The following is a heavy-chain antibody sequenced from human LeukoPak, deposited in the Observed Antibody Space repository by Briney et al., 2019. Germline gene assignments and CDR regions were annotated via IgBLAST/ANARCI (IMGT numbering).Heavy chain of an antibody. D-gene: IGHD3-3*01. V-gene: IGHV3-23*01. J-gene: IGHJ3*02. CDR3: AKDIGTIFGVVMSAFDI. CDR2: ISGSGGRT. Sequence: PGGSLRLSCAASGFTFSSYAMSWVRQAPGKGLEWVSAISGSGGRTYYADSVKGRFTISRDNSKNTLYLQMNSLRAEDTALYYCAKDIGTIFGVVMSAFDIWGQGTMVTVSS. CDR1: GFTFSSYA.